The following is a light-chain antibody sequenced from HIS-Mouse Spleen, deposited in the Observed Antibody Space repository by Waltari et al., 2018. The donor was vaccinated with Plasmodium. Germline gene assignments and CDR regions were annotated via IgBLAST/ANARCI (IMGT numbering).Light chain of an antibody. CDR1: SSNIGSNY. CDR2: RHN. CDR3: AAWDDSLRV. V-gene: IGLV1-47*01. Sequence: QSVLTQPPSASGTPGQRVTISCSGSSSNIGSNYVYWYQQLPGTAPKLLIYRHNQRPSGVPDRFSGSKSGTSASLGISGLRSEDEADYYWAAWDDSLRVFGGGTKLTVL. J-gene: IGLJ3*02.